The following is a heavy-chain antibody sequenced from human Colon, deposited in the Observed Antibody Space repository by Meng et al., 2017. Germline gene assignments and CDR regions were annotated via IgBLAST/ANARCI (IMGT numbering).Heavy chain of an antibody. J-gene: IGHJ3*02. V-gene: IGHV3-43D*03. Sequence: GGSRRLSGAASGFTFVDYAMHWVRQAPGKGLEWVSLISWDGGSTYYADSVKGRFTISRDNSKNCLYLQMNSLRAEDTALYYCAKESYCSSTSCPNHAFDIWGQGTMVTVSS. CDR2: ISWDGGST. D-gene: IGHD2-2*01. CDR3: AKESYCSSTSCPNHAFDI. CDR1: GFTFVDYA.